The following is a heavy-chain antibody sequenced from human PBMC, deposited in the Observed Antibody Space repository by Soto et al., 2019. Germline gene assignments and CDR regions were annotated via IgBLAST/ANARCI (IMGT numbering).Heavy chain of an antibody. Sequence: GGSLRLSCAASGFTFSGSAMHWVRQASGKGLEWVGRIRSKANSYATAYAASVKGRFTISRDDSKNTAYLQMNSLKTEDTAVYYCTRQRGYCSGGSCYYYYYYMDVWGKGTTVTVSS. CDR1: GFTFSGSA. J-gene: IGHJ6*03. D-gene: IGHD2-15*01. CDR2: IRSKANSYAT. V-gene: IGHV3-73*01. CDR3: TRQRGYCSGGSCYYYYYYMDV.